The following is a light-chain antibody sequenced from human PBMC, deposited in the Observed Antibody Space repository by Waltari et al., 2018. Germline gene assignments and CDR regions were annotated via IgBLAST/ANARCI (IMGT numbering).Light chain of an antibody. V-gene: IGLV2-14*01. Sequence: QSALTQPASVSGSPGQSNTISCTGTSSDVGGYHHVSWYQHHPGKAPKLMIFEVTDRPSGVSNRFSGSKSGNTASLTISGLQAEDEADYYCSSYTTSNTWVFGGGTKVTVL. CDR2: EVT. CDR3: SSYTTSNTWV. CDR1: SSDVGGYHH. J-gene: IGLJ3*02.